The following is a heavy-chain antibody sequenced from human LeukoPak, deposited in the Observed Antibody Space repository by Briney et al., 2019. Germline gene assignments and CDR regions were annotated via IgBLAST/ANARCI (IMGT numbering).Heavy chain of an antibody. J-gene: IGHJ3*02. V-gene: IGHV1-2*02. CDR2: INPNSGGT. CDR1: GYTFTGYY. Sequence: ASVKVSCKASGYTFTGYYMHWVRQAPGQGLEWMGWINPNSGGTNYAQKFQGRVTMTRDTSISTAYMELSRLRSDDTAVYYCARVDSDILTGYFLDAFDIWGQGTMVTVSP. CDR3: ARVDSDILTGYFLDAFDI. D-gene: IGHD3-9*01.